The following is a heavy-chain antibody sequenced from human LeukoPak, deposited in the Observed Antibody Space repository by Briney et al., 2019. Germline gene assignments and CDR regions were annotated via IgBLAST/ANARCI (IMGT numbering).Heavy chain of an antibody. CDR2: ISGSGGST. J-gene: IGHJ4*02. CDR3: AKALLVVSGTLYFDY. CDR1: GFTFSSYA. V-gene: IGHV3-23*01. Sequence: GGSLRLSCAASGFTFSSYAMSWVRQAPGKGLEWVSGISGSGGSTFYADSVKGRFTISRDNSNNTLYLQINSLRAEDTAVYYCAKALLVVSGTLYFDYWGQGTLVTVSS. D-gene: IGHD2-2*01.